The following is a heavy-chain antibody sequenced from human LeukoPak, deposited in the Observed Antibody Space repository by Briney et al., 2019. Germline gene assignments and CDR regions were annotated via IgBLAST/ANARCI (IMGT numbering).Heavy chain of an antibody. D-gene: IGHD5-18*01. CDR1: GYSFTSYW. CDR2: IYPGDSDT. J-gene: IGHJ4*02. CDR3: ARLKTGGYSYGAFDY. Sequence: GESLKISCKGSGYSFTSYWIGWVRQMPGKGLEWMGIIYPGDSDTRYSPSFQGQVTISADKSISTAYLQWSSPKASDTAMYYCARLKTGGYSYGAFDYWGQGTLVTVSS. V-gene: IGHV5-51*01.